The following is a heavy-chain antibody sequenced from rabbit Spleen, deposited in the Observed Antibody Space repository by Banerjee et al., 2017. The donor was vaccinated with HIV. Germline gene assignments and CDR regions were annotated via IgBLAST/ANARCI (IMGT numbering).Heavy chain of an antibody. V-gene: IGHV1S45*01. Sequence: QEQLVESGGGLVQPEGSLKLSCTASGFSFSNKAVMCWVRQAPGKGLEWIACINAVTGKPVYPSWAKGSSPFSKTSSTPGTLQLSSLTAADTATYFCARDSGTSFSTYGMDLWGPGTLVTVS. J-gene: IGHJ6*01. D-gene: IGHD7-1*01. CDR2: INAVTGKP. CDR3: ARDSGTSFSTYGMDL. CDR1: GFSFSNKAV.